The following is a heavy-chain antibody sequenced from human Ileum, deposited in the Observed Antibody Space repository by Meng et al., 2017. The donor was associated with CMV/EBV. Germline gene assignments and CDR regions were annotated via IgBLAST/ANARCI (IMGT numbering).Heavy chain of an antibody. CDR3: ASSRVGQPYY. D-gene: IGHD3-16*01. V-gene: IGHV3-66*02. CDR2: IYSGGST. CDR1: GFTVSSNY. Sequence: GGSLRLSCAASGFTVSSNYMSWVCQAPGKGLEWVSVIYSGGSTYYADSVKGRFTISRDNSKNTLYLQMNSLRAEDTAVYYCASSRVGQPYYWGQGTLVTVSS. J-gene: IGHJ4*02.